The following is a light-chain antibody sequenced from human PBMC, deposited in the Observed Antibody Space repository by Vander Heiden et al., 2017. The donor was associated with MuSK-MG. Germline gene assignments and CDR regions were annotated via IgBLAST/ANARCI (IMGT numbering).Light chain of an antibody. CDR2: RNN. V-gene: IGLV1-47*01. J-gene: IGLJ2*01. CDR3: AAWEDSLSGYVV. CDR1: SSNIGSNY. Sequence: QSVLTQPPSASGTPGQRVTISCSGSSSNIGSNYVYWYQQLPGTAPKLLIYRNNQRPSGVPARFSGSKSGTSASLAISGLRSEDEADYYCAAWEDSLSGYVVFGGGTKLTVL.